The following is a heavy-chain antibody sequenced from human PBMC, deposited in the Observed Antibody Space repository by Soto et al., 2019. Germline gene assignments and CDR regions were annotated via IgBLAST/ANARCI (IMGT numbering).Heavy chain of an antibody. V-gene: IGHV1-3*01. D-gene: IGHD3-22*01. CDR1: GYTFTSYA. CDR3: ARGRXYYDSNGYYXYFDY. Sequence: ASVKVSCKASGYTFTSYAMHWVRQAPGQRLEWMGWINAGNGNTKYSQKFQGRVTITRDTSASTAYMELSSLRSEDTAVYYCARGRXYYDSNGYYXYFDYWGQGTLVTVS. CDR2: INAGNGNT. J-gene: IGHJ4*02.